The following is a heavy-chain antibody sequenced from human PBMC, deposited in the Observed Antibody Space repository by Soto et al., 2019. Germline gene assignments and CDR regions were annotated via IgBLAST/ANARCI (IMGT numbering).Heavy chain of an antibody. V-gene: IGHV3-11*01. Sequence: PGGSLRLSCAASGFTFSHHYMAWFRQTPERGLEWVAYISHRSLTIYHARSVKDRFTISRDDATESIYLQMNTLRVEDSAMYFFARGGGSSPFAYWGPGTVVTVSS. J-gene: IGHJ4*02. CDR2: ISHRSLTI. CDR1: GFTFSHHY. CDR3: ARGGGSSPFAY. D-gene: IGHD6-6*01.